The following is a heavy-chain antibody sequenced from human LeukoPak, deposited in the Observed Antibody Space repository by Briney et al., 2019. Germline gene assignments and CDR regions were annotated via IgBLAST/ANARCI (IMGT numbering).Heavy chain of an antibody. CDR1: GFTFDDYA. Sequence: PGGSLRLSCAASGFTFDDYAMHWVRQAPGKGLEWVAVISYDGSNKYYADSVKGRFTISRDNSKNTLYLQMNSLRAEDTAVYYCAREGLGYCSGGSCFTFDYWGQGTLVTVSS. J-gene: IGHJ4*02. V-gene: IGHV3-30-3*01. CDR3: AREGLGYCSGGSCFTFDY. D-gene: IGHD2-15*01. CDR2: ISYDGSNK.